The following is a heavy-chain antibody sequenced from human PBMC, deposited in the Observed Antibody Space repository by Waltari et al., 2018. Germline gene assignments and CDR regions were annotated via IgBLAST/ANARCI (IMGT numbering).Heavy chain of an antibody. Sequence: EVQLVESGGGLVQPGGSLSLSCTASGFTFSSYSMVWVRQAPGKGLEWVATIKQDGSESYYVDSVKGRFTFSRDNAKNSLYLQMNSLRAEDTAVHYCARPYSSGWYINFDYWGQGTLVTVSS. CDR2: IKQDGSES. D-gene: IGHD6-19*01. CDR3: ARPYSSGWYINFDY. J-gene: IGHJ4*02. V-gene: IGHV3-7*01. CDR1: GFTFSSYS.